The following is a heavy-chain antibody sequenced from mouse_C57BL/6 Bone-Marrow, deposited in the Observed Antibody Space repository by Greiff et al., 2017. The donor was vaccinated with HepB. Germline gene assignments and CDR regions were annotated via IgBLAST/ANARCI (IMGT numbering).Heavy chain of an antibody. CDR2: IWTGGGI. CDR3: ARNYSGYYGKENWYFDV. D-gene: IGHD2-1*01. Sequence: QVQLKESGPGLVAPSQSLSITCTVSGFSLTSYAISWVRQPPGKGLEWLGVIWTGGGINYNSALKSRLSISKDNSKSQVFLKMNSLQTDDTARYYCARNYSGYYGKENWYFDVWGTGTTVTVSS. CDR1: GFSLTSYA. V-gene: IGHV2-9-1*01. J-gene: IGHJ1*03.